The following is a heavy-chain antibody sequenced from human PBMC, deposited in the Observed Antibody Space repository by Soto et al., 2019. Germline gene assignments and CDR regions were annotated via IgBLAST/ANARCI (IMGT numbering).Heavy chain of an antibody. D-gene: IGHD3-10*01. CDR1: GLTFSSYS. CDR3: AREGLYGSGTPDHEV. J-gene: IGHJ4*02. Sequence: GGSLRLSCAASGLTFSSYSMNWVRQAPGKGLEWVSYISRSGGTIYYADSVKGRFTISRDNAKNSLYLQMNSLRAEDTAVYYCAREGLYGSGTPDHEVWGQGTLVTVSS. V-gene: IGHV3-48*01. CDR2: ISRSGGTI.